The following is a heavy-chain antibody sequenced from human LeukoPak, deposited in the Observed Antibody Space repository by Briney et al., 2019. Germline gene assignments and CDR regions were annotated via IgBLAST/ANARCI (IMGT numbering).Heavy chain of an antibody. CDR2: IYDSGST. V-gene: IGHV4-39*01. CDR1: GFTFSNAY. Sequence: GSLRLSCAASGFTFSNAYMNWVRQPPGKGLEWIGSIYDSGSTYYNPSLKSRVTMSVDTSKNQFSLKLNSVTAADTAVYYCARHYGAWGQGTLVTVSS. D-gene: IGHD4/OR15-4a*01. CDR3: ARHYGA. J-gene: IGHJ4*02.